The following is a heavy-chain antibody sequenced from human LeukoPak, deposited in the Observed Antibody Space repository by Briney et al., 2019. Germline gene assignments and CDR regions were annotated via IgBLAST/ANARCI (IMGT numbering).Heavy chain of an antibody. D-gene: IGHD3-22*01. V-gene: IGHV1-2*02. J-gene: IGHJ4*02. Sequence: ASVKVSCKPSGYTFTGYYMHWVRQAPGQRLEGMGWINPNSGGTNYAQKFKGRVTMTRDPSISTAYMELGRVRSDDTGVYYCARAYYYDSSPEDYWGQGTLVTVSS. CDR1: GYTFTGYY. CDR3: ARAYYYDSSPEDY. CDR2: INPNSGGT.